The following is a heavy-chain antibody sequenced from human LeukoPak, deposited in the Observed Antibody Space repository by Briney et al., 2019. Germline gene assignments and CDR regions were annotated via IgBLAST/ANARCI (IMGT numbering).Heavy chain of an antibody. CDR2: IISGGSVI. J-gene: IGHJ6*03. V-gene: IGHV3-23*01. CDR1: GFTFSNYA. Sequence: GGSLRLSCAASGFTFSNYAMTWVRQAPGKGLEWVSSIISGGSVIYYAESVRGRFIMSRDDSKNMVYLQVNSLRVEDTALYYCTKGVAASRSPYCMDVWGKGTTVTVSS. CDR3: TKGVAASRSPYCMDV. D-gene: IGHD2-2*01.